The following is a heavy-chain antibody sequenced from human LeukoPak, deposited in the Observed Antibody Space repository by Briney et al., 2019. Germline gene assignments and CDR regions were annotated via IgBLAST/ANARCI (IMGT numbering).Heavy chain of an antibody. Sequence: SETLSLTCTVSGGSISSGSYYWSWIRQPAGKGLEWIGRIYTSGSTNYNPSLKSRVTISLDTSKNQFSLKLSSVTAADTAVYYCARGPQSYGWPYRADAFDIWGQGTMVTVSS. CDR2: IYTSGST. CDR3: ARGPQSYGWPYRADAFDI. CDR1: GGSISSGSYY. J-gene: IGHJ3*02. V-gene: IGHV4-61*02. D-gene: IGHD6-19*01.